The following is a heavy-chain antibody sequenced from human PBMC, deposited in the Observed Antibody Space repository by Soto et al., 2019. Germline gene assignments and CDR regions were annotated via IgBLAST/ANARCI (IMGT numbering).Heavy chain of an antibody. Sequence: ASVKVSCKAPGDTFTSYYLNWVRQAPGQGLEWMGVINPHGGSTKYAQKFQGRITMTRDTSRSTVYMELSSLRSDDTAIYYCARSSGGNFGIILEGSNWFDSWGQGPLITFSS. J-gene: IGHJ5*01. CDR3: ARSSGGNFGIILEGSNWFDS. D-gene: IGHD3-3*01. CDR2: INPHGGST. V-gene: IGHV1-46*01. CDR1: GDTFTSYY.